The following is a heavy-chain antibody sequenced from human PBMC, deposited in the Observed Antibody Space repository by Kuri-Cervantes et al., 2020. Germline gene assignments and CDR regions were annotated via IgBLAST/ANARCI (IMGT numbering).Heavy chain of an antibody. CDR3: ARDFPYGSGSYFGS. CDR1: GGTFSSYA. D-gene: IGHD3-10*01. J-gene: IGHJ5*02. CDR2: IIPIFGTA. V-gene: IGHV1-69*13. Sequence: SVKVSCKASGGTFSSYAISWVRQAPGQGLEWMGGIIPIFGTANYAQKFQGRVTITADESTSTAYMELSSLRSEDTAVYYCARDFPYGSGSYFGSWGQGTLVTVSS.